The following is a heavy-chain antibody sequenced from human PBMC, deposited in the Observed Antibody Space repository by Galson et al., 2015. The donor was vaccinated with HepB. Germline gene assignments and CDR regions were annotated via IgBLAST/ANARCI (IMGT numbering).Heavy chain of an antibody. Sequence: SLRLSCAASGFTFSSYGMHWVRQAPGKGLEWVAVISYDGSNKYYADSVKGRFTISRDNSKNTLYLQMNSLRAEDTAVYYCAKDPTDHYYDSGAHFDYYYGMDVWGQGTTVTVSS. D-gene: IGHD3-22*01. CDR2: ISYDGSNK. V-gene: IGHV3-30*18. CDR1: GFTFSSYG. CDR3: AKDPTDHYYDSGAHFDYYYGMDV. J-gene: IGHJ6*02.